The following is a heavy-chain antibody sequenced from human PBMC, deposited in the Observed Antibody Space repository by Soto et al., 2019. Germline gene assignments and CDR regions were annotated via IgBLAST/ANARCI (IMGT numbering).Heavy chain of an antibody. Sequence: GGSLRLSCEASEFTLTSYAMSWVRQAPGKGLEWVSGISGGGESTFYADSVKGRFTISRDNSKNTLYLQMNSLRAEDTAVYYCVKGIRYCSSTTCRLSWFDPWGQGTLVTVSS. CDR3: VKGIRYCSSTTCRLSWFDP. CDR2: ISGGGEST. J-gene: IGHJ5*02. D-gene: IGHD2-2*01. V-gene: IGHV3-23*01. CDR1: EFTLTSYA.